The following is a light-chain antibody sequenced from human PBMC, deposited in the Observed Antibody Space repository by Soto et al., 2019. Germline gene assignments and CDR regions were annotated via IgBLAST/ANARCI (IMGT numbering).Light chain of an antibody. J-gene: IGLJ1*01. Sequence: QSVLTQPASVSGSPGQSITISCTGTSSDVGGYNYVSWYRLHPGKAPKLMIYDVSKRPSGVPDRFSGSKSGNTASLTISGLQAEDEADYYCCSYVGSYSYVFGIGTKVTVL. V-gene: IGLV2-11*01. CDR1: SSDVGGYNY. CDR3: CSYVGSYSYV. CDR2: DVS.